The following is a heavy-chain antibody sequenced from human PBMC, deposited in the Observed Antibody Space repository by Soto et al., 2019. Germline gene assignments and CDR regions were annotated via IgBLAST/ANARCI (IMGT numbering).Heavy chain of an antibody. V-gene: IGHV1-69*13. CDR1: GGTFSSYA. CDR2: IIPIFGTA. J-gene: IGHJ5*02. D-gene: IGHD6-13*01. Sequence: VKVSCKASGGTFSSYAISWVRQAPGQGLEWMGGIIPIFGTANYAQKFQGRVTITADESTSTAYMELSSLRSEDTAVSYCARAGAAAILNWFDPWGQGTLVTVSS. CDR3: ARAGAAAILNWFDP.